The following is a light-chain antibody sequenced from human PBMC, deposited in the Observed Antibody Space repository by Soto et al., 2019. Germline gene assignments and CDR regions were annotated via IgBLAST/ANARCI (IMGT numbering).Light chain of an antibody. CDR1: QGIGNA. J-gene: IGKJ1*01. CDR3: QQYNSSPRT. Sequence: AIQMTQSPSSLSASVGERVTISCRASQGIGNALGWYPQKRGKPPKIXIYDASSLASGVPSRFSGSGSGTECTLTISSLQPDDFATDYCQQYNSSPRTFGQGTKVDIK. CDR2: DAS. V-gene: IGKV1-13*02.